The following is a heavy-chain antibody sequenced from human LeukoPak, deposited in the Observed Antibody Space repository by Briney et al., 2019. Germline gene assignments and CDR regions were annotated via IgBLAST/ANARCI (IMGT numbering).Heavy chain of an antibody. J-gene: IGHJ4*02. V-gene: IGHV3-21*01. D-gene: IGHD6-6*01. CDR2: ISSSSSYI. Sequence: GGSLRLSCAASGFTFSSYSMNWVRQAPGKGLEWVSSISSSSSYIYYADSVKGRFTISRDNAKNSLYLQMNSLRAEDTAVYYCARAKYSSSSGIMGYWGQGILVTVSS. CDR1: GFTFSSYS. CDR3: ARAKYSSSSGIMGY.